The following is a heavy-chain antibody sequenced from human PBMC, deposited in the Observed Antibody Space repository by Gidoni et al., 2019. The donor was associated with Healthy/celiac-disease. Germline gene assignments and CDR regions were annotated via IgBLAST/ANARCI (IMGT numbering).Heavy chain of an antibody. CDR3: AKDSGGSRDRFDY. Sequence: EVQLLESGGGLVQPGGSLRLSCAASGFPFSSYAMSGVRQAPGKGLEWVSAISGSGGSTYYADSVKGRFTISRDNSKNTLYLQMNSLRAEDTAVYYCAKDSGGSRDRFDYWGQGTLVTVSS. D-gene: IGHD2-15*01. CDR2: ISGSGGST. CDR1: GFPFSSYA. V-gene: IGHV3-23*01. J-gene: IGHJ4*02.